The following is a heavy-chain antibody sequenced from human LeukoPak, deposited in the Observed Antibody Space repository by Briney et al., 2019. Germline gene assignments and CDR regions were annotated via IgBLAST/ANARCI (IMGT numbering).Heavy chain of an antibody. CDR2: IIQDGSQK. J-gene: IGHJ4*01. CDR1: GFTFRSYW. CDR3: GRTSLPPNDYCRGGNY. V-gene: IGHV3-7*01. D-gene: IGHD2-15*01. Sequence: GGSLRLSCAASGFTFRSYWMTWVRQAPGKGLEWVANIIQDGSQKYYVDSVKGRFTISRDKAKNSLYLQMNSLRGEDTAVYYCGRTSLPPNDYCRGGNYWGQGTLVTVSS.